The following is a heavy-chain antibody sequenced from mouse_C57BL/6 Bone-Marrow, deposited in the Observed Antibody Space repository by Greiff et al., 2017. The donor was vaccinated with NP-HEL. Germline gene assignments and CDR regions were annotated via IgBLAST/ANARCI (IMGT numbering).Heavy chain of an antibody. J-gene: IGHJ2*01. CDR2: IDPSDSYT. CDR1: GYTFTSYW. CDR3: ARFPFTTVELGFDY. Sequence: QVQLQQPGAELVRPGTSVKLSCKASGYTFTSYWMHWVKQRPGQGLEWIGVIDPSDSYTKYNQKFKGKATLTVDTSSSTAYMQLSSLTSEDSAVYYCARFPFTTVELGFDYWGQGTTLTVSS. D-gene: IGHD1-1*01. V-gene: IGHV1-59*01.